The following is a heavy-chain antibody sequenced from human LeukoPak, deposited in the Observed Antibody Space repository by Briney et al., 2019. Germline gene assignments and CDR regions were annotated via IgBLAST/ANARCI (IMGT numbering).Heavy chain of an antibody. V-gene: IGHV4-34*01. CDR3: ARVAVVPAARTSTEAFDI. CDR1: GGSFSGYC. D-gene: IGHD2-2*01. CDR2: INHSGST. J-gene: IGHJ3*02. Sequence: PSETLSLSCAVYGGSFSGYCWSWIRQPPGKGLEWIGEINHSGSTNYNPSLKSRVTISVDTSKNQFSLKLSSVTAADTAVYYCARVAVVPAARTSTEAFDIWGQGTMVTVSS.